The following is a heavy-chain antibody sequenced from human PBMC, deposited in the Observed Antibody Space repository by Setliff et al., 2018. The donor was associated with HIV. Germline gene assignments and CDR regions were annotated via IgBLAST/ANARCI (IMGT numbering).Heavy chain of an antibody. CDR3: ARGGDYDSSGYYVT. V-gene: IGHV1-69*02. D-gene: IGHD3-22*01. Sequence: SVKVSCKASGGPFTSSSIGWVRQAPGQGLEWMGRIIPILGIANYAQKFQGRVTITADKSTSTPYMHLSSLRAEDTAVYFCARGGDYDSSGYYVTWGQGSLVTVSS. J-gene: IGHJ4*02. CDR2: IIPILGIA. CDR1: GGPFTSSS.